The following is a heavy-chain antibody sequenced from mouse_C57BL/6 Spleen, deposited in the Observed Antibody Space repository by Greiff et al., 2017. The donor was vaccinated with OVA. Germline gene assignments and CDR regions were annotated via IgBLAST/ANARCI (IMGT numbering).Heavy chain of an antibody. J-gene: IGHJ1*03. CDR2: ISYDGSN. D-gene: IGHD2-1*01. V-gene: IGHV3-6*01. Sequence: EVKLQESGPGLVKPSQSLSLTCSVTGYSITSGYYWNWLRQFPGNQLEWMGYISYDGSNKYNPSLKNRISISRDTSKNLFLLKLNAVATEDTATYYCASDYCYWYFDVWGTGTTVTGAS. CDR3: ASDYCYWYFDV. CDR1: GYSITSGYY.